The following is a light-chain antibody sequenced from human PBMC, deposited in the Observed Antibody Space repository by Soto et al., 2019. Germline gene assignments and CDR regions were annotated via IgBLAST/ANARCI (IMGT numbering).Light chain of an antibody. CDR3: QQYNNWPPYT. CDR2: GAS. CDR1: QSVSSN. V-gene: IGKV3-15*01. Sequence: EVVMTQSPATLSVSPGERATLSCRASQSVSSNLAWYQQKPGQAPRLLIYGASTRATGIPARFSGSGSGTEFTLTISSLQSEDFATYYCQQYNNWPPYTFGQGTKLE. J-gene: IGKJ2*01.